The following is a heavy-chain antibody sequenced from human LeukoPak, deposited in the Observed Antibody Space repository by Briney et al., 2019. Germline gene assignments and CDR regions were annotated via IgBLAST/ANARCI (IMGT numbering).Heavy chain of an antibody. CDR1: GFTFSSSA. J-gene: IGHJ4*02. Sequence: GGSLRLSCSASGFTFSSSAMYWVRQAPGKGLEYVSAFSSDGSSTFYADSVKGRFTISRDNSKNMLYPQMSSLRADDTAVYYCVKTLKYYGSGRGLFDSWGQGILVTVSS. CDR3: VKTLKYYGSGRGLFDS. V-gene: IGHV3-64D*06. D-gene: IGHD3-10*01. CDR2: FSSDGSST.